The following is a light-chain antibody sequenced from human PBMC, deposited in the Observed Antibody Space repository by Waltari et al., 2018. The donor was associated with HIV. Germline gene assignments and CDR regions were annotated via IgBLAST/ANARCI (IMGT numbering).Light chain of an antibody. Sequence: SYVLTQTPSVSLAPGKTARIPCGGNYIGSKNVHWYQQKPGQAPVLVIYYDSDRPSGIPERFSGAKSGNTATLTISRVEAGDEADYYCQIWDSSLDHVLFGGGTKLTVL. J-gene: IGLJ2*01. CDR3: QIWDSSLDHVL. CDR2: YDS. V-gene: IGLV3-21*04. CDR1: YIGSKN.